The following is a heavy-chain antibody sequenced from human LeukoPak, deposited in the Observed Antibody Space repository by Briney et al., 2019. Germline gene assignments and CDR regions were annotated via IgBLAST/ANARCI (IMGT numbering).Heavy chain of an antibody. J-gene: IGHJ4*02. CDR1: GGSISSSSYY. Sequence: KTSETLSLTCTVSGGSISSSSYYWGWIRQPPGKGLEWIGSIYYSGSTYYNPSLKSRVTISVDTSKNQFSLKLSSVTAADTAVYYCARLGYYDILTGYYTWGFDYWGQGTLVTVSS. V-gene: IGHV4-39*01. D-gene: IGHD3-9*01. CDR3: ARLGYYDILTGYYTWGFDY. CDR2: IYYSGST.